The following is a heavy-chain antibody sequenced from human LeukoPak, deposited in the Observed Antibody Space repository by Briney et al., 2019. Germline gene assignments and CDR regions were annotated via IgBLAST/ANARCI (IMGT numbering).Heavy chain of an antibody. V-gene: IGHV4-39*07. CDR1: GVSISSGSNY. CDR3: ARGIAGLDY. CDR2: IYSSGST. J-gene: IGHJ4*02. D-gene: IGHD6-13*01. Sequence: PSETLSLTCRVSGVSISSGSNYWGWIRQPPGKTLEWIGSIYSSGSTYYNSSLKSRVIIIDTAKNQFSLKLSSVTAADTAVYYCARGIAGLDYWGQGTLVTVSS.